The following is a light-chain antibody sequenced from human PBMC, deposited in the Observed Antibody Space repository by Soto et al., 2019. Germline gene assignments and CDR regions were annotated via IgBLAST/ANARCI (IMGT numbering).Light chain of an antibody. CDR2: AAS. Sequence: DTQMNQSPSSLSASVGDSIAITCRASQSISSYLNWYQQKPGKAPKLLISAASILQSGVPSRFSGSGSGTDFTLTISNLQPEDFAGYYCQQTYSSPITFGQGTKVDNK. CDR3: QQTYSSPIT. CDR1: QSISSY. J-gene: IGKJ1*01. V-gene: IGKV1-39*01.